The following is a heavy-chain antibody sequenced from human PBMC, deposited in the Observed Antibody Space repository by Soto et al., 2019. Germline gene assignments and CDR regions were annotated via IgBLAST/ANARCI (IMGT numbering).Heavy chain of an antibody. J-gene: IGHJ6*02. V-gene: IGHV4-59*01. Sequence: SETLSLTCTVSGGSISSYYWSWIRQPPGKGLEWIGYIYYSGSTNYNPSLKSRVTISVDTSKNQFSLKLSSVTAADTAVYYCARDKGRPQLGGNYYYITDVWGQGTSVTVSS. CDR1: GGSISSYY. D-gene: IGHD3-3*02. CDR3: ARDKGRPQLGGNYYYITDV. CDR2: IYYSGST.